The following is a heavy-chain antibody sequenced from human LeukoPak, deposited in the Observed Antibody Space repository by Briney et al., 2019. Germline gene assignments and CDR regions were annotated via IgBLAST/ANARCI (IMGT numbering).Heavy chain of an antibody. V-gene: IGHV3-33*03. CDR1: GFTFSSYG. Sequence: GGSLRLSCAASGFTFSSYGMHWVRQAPGKGLEGVAVIRYDGSNKYYADSVKGRFTISRDNAKNSLYLQMNSLRAEDTALYYCARSPQYYYGSGYMDVWGKGTTVTVSS. D-gene: IGHD3-10*01. J-gene: IGHJ6*03. CDR3: ARSPQYYYGSGYMDV. CDR2: IRYDGSNK.